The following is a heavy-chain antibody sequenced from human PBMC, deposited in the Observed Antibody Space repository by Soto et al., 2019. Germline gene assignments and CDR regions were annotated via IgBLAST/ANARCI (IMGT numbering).Heavy chain of an antibody. V-gene: IGHV1-3*01. Sequence: GASGKVSCRASGYAFTRNPRQWVRQAPGQSLEWARWINVGNGDTRFSQKFQGRVILTRDTSASTVYMEMSSLRSEDTGVYYCARDHRMLTFGGLMPNVSYYYGMDVFGQVTTVT. CDR3: ARDHRMLTFGGLMPNVSYYYGMDV. CDR1: GYAFTRNP. CDR2: INVGNGDT. D-gene: IGHD3-16*01. J-gene: IGHJ6*02.